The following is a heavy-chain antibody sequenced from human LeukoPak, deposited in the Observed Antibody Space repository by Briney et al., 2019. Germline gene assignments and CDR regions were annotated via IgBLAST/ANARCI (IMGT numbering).Heavy chain of an antibody. J-gene: IGHJ4*02. Sequence: ASVKVSCKASGYTFTSYAMNWVRQAPGEGLEWMGWINTNTGNPTYAQGFTGRFVFSLDTSVSTAYLQISSLKAEDTAVYYCARLRYSSGWSYFDYWGQGTLVTVSS. V-gene: IGHV7-4-1*02. CDR1: GYTFTSYA. CDR3: ARLRYSSGWSYFDY. D-gene: IGHD6-19*01. CDR2: INTNTGNP.